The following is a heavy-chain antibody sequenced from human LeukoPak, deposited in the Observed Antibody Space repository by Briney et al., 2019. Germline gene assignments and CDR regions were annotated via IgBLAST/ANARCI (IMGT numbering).Heavy chain of an antibody. Sequence: GASVKVSCKASGYTFTGYYVHWVRQAPGQGLEWLGWISPDSGDTNYAQKLQGRVTMTTDTSTSTAYMELRSLISDDAAVYYCARGDDYGDYWGLYWGQGTLVTVSS. CDR3: ARGDDYGDYWGLY. J-gene: IGHJ4*02. D-gene: IGHD4-17*01. CDR1: GYTFTGYY. CDR2: ISPDSGDT. V-gene: IGHV1-18*04.